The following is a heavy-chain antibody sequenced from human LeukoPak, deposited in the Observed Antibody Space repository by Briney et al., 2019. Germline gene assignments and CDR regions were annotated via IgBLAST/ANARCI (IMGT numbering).Heavy chain of an antibody. V-gene: IGHV4-39*07. CDR2: IYYTGST. Sequence: SETLSLTCTVSGGSISSSSYYWAWIRQPPGKGLEWIGSIYYTGSTYYNPSLKSRVTISVDTTKNQFSLRLSSVTAADTAVYYCARDYRLTQIQYWGQGTLVTVSS. CDR3: ARDYRLTQIQY. CDR1: GGSISSSSYY. D-gene: IGHD1-26*01. J-gene: IGHJ1*01.